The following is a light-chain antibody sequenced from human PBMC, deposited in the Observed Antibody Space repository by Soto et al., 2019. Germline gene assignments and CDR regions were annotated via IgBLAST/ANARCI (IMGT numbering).Light chain of an antibody. V-gene: IGLV4-69*01. Sequence: QLVLTQSPSASASLGASVKLTCTLSSGHSTYTIAWHQQQPEKGPRYLMKLNSDGSHSKGDGIPDRFSGSSSGAERYLTISSLQSEDEADYYCQTWGTGIHVKFGGGTKLTVL. CDR1: SGHSTYT. CDR3: QTWGTGIHVK. J-gene: IGLJ2*01. CDR2: LNSDGSH.